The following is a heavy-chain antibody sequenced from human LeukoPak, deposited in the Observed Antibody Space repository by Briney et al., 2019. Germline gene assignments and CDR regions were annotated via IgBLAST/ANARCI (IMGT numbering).Heavy chain of an antibody. CDR1: VGSFSSGDYY. CDR2: IYYSGST. J-gene: IGHJ4*02. V-gene: IGHV4-30-4*01. Sequence: SQTLSLTCTVSVGSFSSGDYYWSWIRQPPGKVLELIGYIYYSGSTYYNPSLKSRHTISLVPSKNQFSLQLSSVTAADTAVYYCARALYYYDSSGYNAPRPIIIFDYCGQGTLVTVSS. CDR3: ARALYYYDSSGYNAPRPIIIFDY. D-gene: IGHD3-22*01.